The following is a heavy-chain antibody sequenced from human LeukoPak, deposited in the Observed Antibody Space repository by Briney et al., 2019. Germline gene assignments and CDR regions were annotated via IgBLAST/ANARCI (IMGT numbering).Heavy chain of an antibody. CDR2: ISYDGSNK. CDR1: GFTFSSYG. J-gene: IGHJ4*02. Sequence: GGSLRLSCAASGFTFSSYGMHWVRQAPGKGLEWVAVISYDGSNKYYADSVKGRFTTSRDNSKNTLYLQMNSLRAEDTAVYYCAKARGSSGPFYWGQGTLVTVSS. CDR3: AKARGSSGPFY. D-gene: IGHD6-6*01. V-gene: IGHV3-30*18.